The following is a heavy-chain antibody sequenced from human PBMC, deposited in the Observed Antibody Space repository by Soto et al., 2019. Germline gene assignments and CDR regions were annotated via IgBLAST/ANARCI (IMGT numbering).Heavy chain of an antibody. CDR2: MYQSGSA. CDR1: GYSISNGYY. CDR3: AGGPTLLWNYFDH. V-gene: IGHV4-38-2*02. D-gene: IGHD3-10*01. Sequence: SETLSLTCTVSGYSISNGYYWGWIRQPPGKGLEWIGSMYQSGSAYYNPSLKSRVTISLDTSKNQVSLKLSSVTAADTAVYYCAGGPTLLWNYFDHWGQGSLVTVSS. J-gene: IGHJ4*02.